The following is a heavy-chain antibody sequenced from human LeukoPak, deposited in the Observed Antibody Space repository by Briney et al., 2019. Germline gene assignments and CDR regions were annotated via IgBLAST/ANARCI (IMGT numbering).Heavy chain of an antibody. CDR2: INSDGSST. D-gene: IGHD1-1*01. CDR3: ARSNDYYYYYMDV. Sequence: GGSLRLSCAASGFTFSSYWMPWVRQAPGKGLVWVSRINSDGSSTSYADSVKGRFTISRDNAKNTLYLQMNSLRAEDTAVYYCARSNDYYYYYMDVWGKGTTVTVSS. CDR1: GFTFSSYW. J-gene: IGHJ6*03. V-gene: IGHV3-74*01.